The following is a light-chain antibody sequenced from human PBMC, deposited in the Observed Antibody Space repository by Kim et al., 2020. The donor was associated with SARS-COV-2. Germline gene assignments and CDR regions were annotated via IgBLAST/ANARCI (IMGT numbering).Light chain of an antibody. V-gene: IGKV3-11*01. CDR1: QSVSSY. J-gene: IGKJ5*01. CDR2: DSS. CDR3: QQRSNWLSIT. Sequence: SPGERATLSCRASQSVSSYLAWYQQNPGQAPRLLIYDSSNRATGIPARFSGSGSGTDFTLTISSLEPEDFAVYYCQQRSNWLSITFGQGTRLEIK.